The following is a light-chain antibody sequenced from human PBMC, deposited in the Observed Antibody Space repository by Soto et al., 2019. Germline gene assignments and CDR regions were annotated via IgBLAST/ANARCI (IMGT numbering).Light chain of an antibody. CDR3: QPFGGSLDYT. J-gene: IGKJ2*01. Sequence: ETVLTQSPGTLSLSPGERATLSCRASQSVSARYLAWYQQKPGQAPRLLIYGTSSRATGIPDRFSGSGSGTDFTLTISRLEPEDFAVYYCQPFGGSLDYTFGQGTKLEIK. V-gene: IGKV3-20*01. CDR1: QSVSARY. CDR2: GTS.